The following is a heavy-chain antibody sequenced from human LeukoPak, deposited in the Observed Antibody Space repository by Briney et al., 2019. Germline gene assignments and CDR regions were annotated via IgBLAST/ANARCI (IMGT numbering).Heavy chain of an antibody. V-gene: IGHV4-34*01. CDR3: ARSHLWPSGTFDI. CDR2: INHGGFT. J-gene: IGHJ3*02. CDR1: GASLSGYY. Sequence: SETLSLTCAVSGASLSGYYWSWIRQSPAKGLEWIGEINHGGFTNYNPSLKSRVTISVDTSRNQIALRLSTLTAADTAVYFCARSHLWPSGTFDIWGQGTVVAVSS. D-gene: IGHD5-18*01.